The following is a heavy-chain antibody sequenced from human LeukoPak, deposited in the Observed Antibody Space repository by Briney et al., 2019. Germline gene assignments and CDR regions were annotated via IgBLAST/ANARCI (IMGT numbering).Heavy chain of an antibody. Sequence: GRSLRLSCAASGITFSSYGMHWVRQAPGKGLEWVAVIWYDGSNKYYADSVKGRFTISRDNSKNTLYLQMNSLRAEDTAVYYCARDSGDAVDYWGQGTLVTVSS. CDR1: GITFSSYG. J-gene: IGHJ4*02. CDR2: IWYDGSNK. CDR3: ARDSGDAVDY. V-gene: IGHV3-33*01.